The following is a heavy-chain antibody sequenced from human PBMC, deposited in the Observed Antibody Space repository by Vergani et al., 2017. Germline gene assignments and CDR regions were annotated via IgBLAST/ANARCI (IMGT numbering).Heavy chain of an antibody. J-gene: IGHJ3*02. CDR3: ARSSLIGSSSWYWESAFDI. Sequence: EVQLVQSGAEVKKPGESLKISCKGSGYSFTSYWIGWVRQLPGKGLEWMGIIYPGDSDTRYSPSFQGQVTISADKSISTAYLQWSSLKASDPAMYYCARSSLIGSSSWYWESAFDIWGQGTMVTVSS. CDR2: IYPGDSDT. CDR1: GYSFTSYW. D-gene: IGHD6-13*01. V-gene: IGHV5-51*01.